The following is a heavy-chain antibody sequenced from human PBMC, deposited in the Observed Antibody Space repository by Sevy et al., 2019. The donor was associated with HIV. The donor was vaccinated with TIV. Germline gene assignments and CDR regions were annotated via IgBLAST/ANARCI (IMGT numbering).Heavy chain of an antibody. V-gene: IGHV4-59*08. CDR3: AGENAWGRGYS. CDR2: IYYNGHI. CDR1: GGSITSLY. J-gene: IGHJ4*02. D-gene: IGHD1-26*01. Sequence: SETLSLTCTVSGGSITSLYWNWIRQPPGKGLEWIANIYYNGHINYNPSLKSRVTFSLDTSKNQFSLRLSSVTVADTAMYYCAGENAWGRGYSWGQGTLVPVSS.